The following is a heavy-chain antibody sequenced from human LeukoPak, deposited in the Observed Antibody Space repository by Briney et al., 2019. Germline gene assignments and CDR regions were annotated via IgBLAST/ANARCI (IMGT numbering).Heavy chain of an antibody. V-gene: IGHV3-13*01. CDR1: GFAFSIYD. Sequence: GGSLRLSCAASGFAFSIYDMHWVRQPTGKGLEWVSAIGTTDNTYYIDSVKGRFTISRENAKNSLYLQMSSLRAEDTAIYYCARVPTNSWYNWFDPWGQGTLVTVSS. D-gene: IGHD2-8*01. CDR2: IGTTDNT. J-gene: IGHJ5*02. CDR3: ARVPTNSWYNWFDP.